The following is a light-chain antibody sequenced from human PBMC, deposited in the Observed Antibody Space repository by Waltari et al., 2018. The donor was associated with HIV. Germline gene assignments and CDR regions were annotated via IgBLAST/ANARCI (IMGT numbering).Light chain of an antibody. V-gene: IGLV3-21*04. J-gene: IGLJ2*01. CDR2: YDS. CDR1: DIGSKS. Sequence: SYVLTQPPSVSVAPGETAKITCGGSDIGSKSVHWYQQKPGQAPVVVIYYDSDRPSGIPERFSGSNSRNMATLTIGRVEAGDEADFYCQVWDSSSDHVVFGGGTKLTVL. CDR3: QVWDSSSDHVV.